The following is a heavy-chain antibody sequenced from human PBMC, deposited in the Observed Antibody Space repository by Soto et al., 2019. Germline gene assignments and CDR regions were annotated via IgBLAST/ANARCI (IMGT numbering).Heavy chain of an antibody. D-gene: IGHD3-9*01. CDR3: GRAEIIWPGNYAYGMAA. CDR1: GFKFSSYA. V-gene: IGHV3-30-3*01. J-gene: IGHJ6*02. Sequence: QVQLVESGGGVVQPGRSLRLSCAASGFKFSSYAMHWVRQAPGKGLEWVAVISHDGSNKYYVDSVEGRFTISRDNSKNTLYLKRNTRRAEDRAVNYWGRAEIIWPGNYAYGMAAWGQGPTVTV. CDR2: ISHDGSNK.